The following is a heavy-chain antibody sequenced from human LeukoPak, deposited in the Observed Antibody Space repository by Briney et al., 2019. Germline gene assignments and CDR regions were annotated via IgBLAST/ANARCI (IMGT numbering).Heavy chain of an antibody. Sequence: GSLRLSCAASGFTVSSNYMSWVRQAPGKGLEWVSIIYSGGNTYYADSVKGRFTISRDNSKNTLYLQMSSLRAEDTAVYYCARGDDYGGAWYYFDYWGQGTLVTVSS. D-gene: IGHD4/OR15-4a*01. V-gene: IGHV3-53*01. J-gene: IGHJ4*02. CDR3: ARGDDYGGAWYYFDY. CDR2: IYSGGNT. CDR1: GFTVSSNY.